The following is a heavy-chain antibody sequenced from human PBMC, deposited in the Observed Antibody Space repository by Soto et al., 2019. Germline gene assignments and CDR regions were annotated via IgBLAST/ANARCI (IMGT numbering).Heavy chain of an antibody. CDR1: GGSISSYY. CDR2: IYYSGST. J-gene: IGHJ4*02. D-gene: IGHD4-17*01. CDR3: ARDIGGGDYDDYFDY. Sequence: PSETLSLTCTVSGGSISSYYWSWIRQPPGKGLEWIGYIYYSGSTNYNPSLKSRVTISVDTSKNQSSLQLSSVTAAATAVYYCARDIGGGDYDDYFDYWGQGTLVTVSS. V-gene: IGHV4-59*12.